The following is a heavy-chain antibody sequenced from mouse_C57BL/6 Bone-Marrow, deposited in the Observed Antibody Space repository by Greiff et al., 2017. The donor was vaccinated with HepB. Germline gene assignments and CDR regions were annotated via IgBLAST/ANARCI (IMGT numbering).Heavy chain of an antibody. CDR3: ARSRYDYDVEYFDY. V-gene: IGHV5-17*01. CDR1: GFTFSDYG. Sequence: EVQLEESGGGLVKPGGSLKLSCAASGFTFSDYGMHWVRQVPEKGLEWVGYISSGSSTIYYADTVKGRITIAKDNAKNTLFLQMTSLRSEDTAMYYCARSRYDYDVEYFDYWGQGTTLTVSS. J-gene: IGHJ2*01. CDR2: ISSGSSTI. D-gene: IGHD2-4*01.